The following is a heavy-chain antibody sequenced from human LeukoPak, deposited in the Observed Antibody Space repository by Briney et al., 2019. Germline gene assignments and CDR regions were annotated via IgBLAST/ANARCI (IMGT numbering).Heavy chain of an antibody. CDR3: ARERIIAAAGANFDY. CDR1: GYTFTGYY. CDR2: INPNSGGT. Sequence: ASVKVSCKASGYTFTGYYMHWVRQAPGQGLEWMGWINPNSGGTNYAQKFQGRVTMTRDTSISTAYMELSRLRSDDTAVYYCARERIIAAAGANFDYWGQRTLVTVSS. V-gene: IGHV1-2*02. D-gene: IGHD6-13*01. J-gene: IGHJ4*02.